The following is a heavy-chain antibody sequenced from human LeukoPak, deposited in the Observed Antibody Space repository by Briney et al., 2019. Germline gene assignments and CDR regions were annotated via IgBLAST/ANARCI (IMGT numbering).Heavy chain of an antibody. CDR1: GGSISSYY. D-gene: IGHD2-2*01. CDR2: IYTSGST. CDR3: ASLNSRYCSSTSCFLFDN. J-gene: IGHJ4*02. V-gene: IGHV4-4*07. Sequence: PSETLSLTCTVSGGSISSYYWSWIRQPAGKGLKWIGRIYTSGSTNYNPSLKSRVTISVDTSKNQFSLKMNSVTAADTAVYYCASLNSRYCSSTSCFLFDNWGLGTLITVSS.